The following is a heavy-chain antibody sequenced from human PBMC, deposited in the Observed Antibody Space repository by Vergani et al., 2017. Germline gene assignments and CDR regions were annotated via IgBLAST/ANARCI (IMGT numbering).Heavy chain of an antibody. J-gene: IGHJ5*02. CDR2: IYPGDSDT. V-gene: IGHV5-51*01. Sequence: EVQLVQSGAEVKKPGESLKISCKGSGYSFTSYWIGWVRQMPGKGLEWMGIIYPGDSDTRYSPSFQGQVTISADKSISTAYLQWSSLKASDTAMYYCARRPYIDRLLWFGELTEHKEGGFDPWGQGTLVTVSS. D-gene: IGHD3-10*01. CDR1: GYSFTSYW. CDR3: ARRPYIDRLLWFGELTEHKEGGFDP.